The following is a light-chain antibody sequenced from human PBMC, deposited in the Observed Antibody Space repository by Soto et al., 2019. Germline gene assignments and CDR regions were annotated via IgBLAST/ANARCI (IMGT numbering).Light chain of an antibody. Sequence: QSALTRTPSVSGSPGQSVTISCTGTSSDVGYYNRVSWYQQPPGTAPKLMVFEVSNRPSGVPDRFSGSKSGNTASLTISGLQAEDEADYYCSSYTTRSTLVFGGGTKLTVL. CDR3: SSYTTRSTLV. CDR1: SSDVGYYNR. CDR2: EVS. V-gene: IGLV2-18*02. J-gene: IGLJ2*01.